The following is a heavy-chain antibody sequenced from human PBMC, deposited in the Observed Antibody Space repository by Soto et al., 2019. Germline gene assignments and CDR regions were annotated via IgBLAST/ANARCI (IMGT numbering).Heavy chain of an antibody. J-gene: IGHJ5*02. Sequence: ITLKESGPTLVKPTQTLTLTCTFSGFSLNTHGVGVGWILLPPGKALEWLALTYWDDDKSYSPSLKTRLTINKEATKTQVVLIMPKLVPVDTATYYCAHTTTIVRSFENWFDPWGHGTLVTVSS. V-gene: IGHV2-5*02. D-gene: IGHD3-9*01. CDR1: GFSLNTHGVG. CDR3: AHTTTIVRSFENWFDP. CDR2: TYWDDDK.